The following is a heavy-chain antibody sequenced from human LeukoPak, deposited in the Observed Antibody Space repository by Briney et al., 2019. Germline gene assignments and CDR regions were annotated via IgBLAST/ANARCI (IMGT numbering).Heavy chain of an antibody. Sequence: SETLSLTCTVSGGSVSSGSYYWSWIRQPPGKGLEWIGEINHSGSTNYNPSLKSRVTISVDTSKNQFSLKLSSVTAADTAVYYCARELMITFGRLGSTPFGPWGQGTLVTVSS. CDR1: GGSVSSGSYY. CDR2: INHSGST. J-gene: IGHJ5*02. CDR3: ARELMITFGRLGSTPFGP. D-gene: IGHD3-16*01. V-gene: IGHV4-61*01.